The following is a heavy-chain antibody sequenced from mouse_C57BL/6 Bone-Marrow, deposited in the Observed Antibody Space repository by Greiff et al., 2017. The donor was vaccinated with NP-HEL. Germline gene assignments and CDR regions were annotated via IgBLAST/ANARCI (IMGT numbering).Heavy chain of an antibody. CDR1: GYAFSSSW. D-gene: IGHD1-1*01. V-gene: IGHV1-82*01. J-gene: IGHJ1*03. CDR2: IYPGDGDT. CDR3: LYGSSLDWYFDV. Sequence: QVQLQQSGPELVKPGASVKISCKASGYAFSSSWMNWVKQRPGKGLEWIGRIYPGDGDTNYNGKFKGKATLTADKSSSTAYMQLSSLTSEDSAVYFCLYGSSLDWYFDVWGTGTTVTVSS.